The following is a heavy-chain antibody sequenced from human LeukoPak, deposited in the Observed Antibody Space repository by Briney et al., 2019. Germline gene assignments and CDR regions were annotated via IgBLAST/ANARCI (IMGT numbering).Heavy chain of an antibody. J-gene: IGHJ4*02. CDR2: ISFDGGNK. V-gene: IGHV3-30-3*01. CDR3: ARDGIVGSPLFKFDY. D-gene: IGHD1-26*01. Sequence: GGSLRLSCAASGFTFNNYAIHWVRQAPGKGLEWVAIISFDGGNKYYADSGKGRFTISRDNSKNTLYLQMNSLRAEDTAAYYCARDGIVGSPLFKFDYWGQGTLVTVSS. CDR1: GFTFNNYA.